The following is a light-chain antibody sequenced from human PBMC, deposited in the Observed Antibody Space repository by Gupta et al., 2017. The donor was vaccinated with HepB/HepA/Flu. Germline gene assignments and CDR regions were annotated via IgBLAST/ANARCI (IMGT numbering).Light chain of an antibody. J-gene: IGKJ1*01. Sequence: DIQMTQSPSSLSASVGDRLTITCRASQSITTFLNWYQQKPGKAPSLLIYAAPSLHSGVPSRFSGSGSGADFTLTISSLQPEDFATYYCQQSYRMPPTFGQGTKVEFK. CDR3: QQSYRMPPT. CDR2: AAP. V-gene: IGKV1-39*01. CDR1: QSITTF.